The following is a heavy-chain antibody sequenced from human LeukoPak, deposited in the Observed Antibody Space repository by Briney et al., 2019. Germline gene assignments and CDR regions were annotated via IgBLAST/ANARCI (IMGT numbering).Heavy chain of an antibody. V-gene: IGHV3-48*01. CDR3: ARVVPVHEYYNSYMDV. J-gene: IGHJ6*03. CDR2: LTRGSSNI. Sequence: GGSLRLSCEASGFPFMTYAMNWVRQSPGKGLEWVALLTRGSSNIQYAESVKGRFTISRDNGKDSLSLQMNSLRAEDTAVYYCARVVPVHEYYNSYMDVWGKGTTVTVSS. D-gene: IGHD1-1*01. CDR1: GFPFMTYA.